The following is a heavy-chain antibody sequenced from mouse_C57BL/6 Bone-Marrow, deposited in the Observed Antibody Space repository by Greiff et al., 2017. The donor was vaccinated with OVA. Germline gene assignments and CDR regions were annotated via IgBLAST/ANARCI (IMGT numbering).Heavy chain of an antibody. D-gene: IGHD2-4*01. J-gene: IGHJ4*01. Sequence: EVMLVESGGGLVQPGGSLKLSCAASGFTFSDYGMAWVRQAPRKGPEWVAFISNLAYSIHYADTVTGRFTISRENAKNTLYLEMSSLRSEDTAMYYCARQGLYYESPMDYWGQGTSVTVSS. CDR3: ARQGLYYESPMDY. CDR2: ISNLAYSI. V-gene: IGHV5-15*01. CDR1: GFTFSDYG.